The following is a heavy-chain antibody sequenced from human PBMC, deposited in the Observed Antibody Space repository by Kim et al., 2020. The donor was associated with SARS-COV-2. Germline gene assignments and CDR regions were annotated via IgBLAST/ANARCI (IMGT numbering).Heavy chain of an antibody. J-gene: IGHJ4*02. Sequence: GGSLRLSCAASGFTFSNAWMSWVRQAPEKGLQWVGRIKSKTEGGTTDYAAPVKGRFTISRDDSKNTLYLQVNSLKTEDTAVYYCVAGTRTWGQGTLVTVSS. CDR2: IKSKTEGGTT. CDR1: GFTFSNAW. V-gene: IGHV3-15*01. D-gene: IGHD1-1*01. CDR3: VAGTRT.